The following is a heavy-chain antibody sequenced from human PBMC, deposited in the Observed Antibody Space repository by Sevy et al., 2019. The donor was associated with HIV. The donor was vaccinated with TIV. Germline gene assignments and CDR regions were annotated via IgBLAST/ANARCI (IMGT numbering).Heavy chain of an antibody. CDR3: ATDYPPLGGIAVAGLVY. V-gene: IGHV1-24*01. D-gene: IGHD6-19*01. Sequence: ASVKVSYKVSGYTLTELSMHWVRQAPGKGLEWMGGLDPEHGETIYAQKFQGRVTMTEDTSTDTAYMELSSLRSEDTAVYYCATDYPPLGGIAVAGLVYWDQGTLVTVSS. J-gene: IGHJ4*02. CDR2: LDPEHGET. CDR1: GYTLTELS.